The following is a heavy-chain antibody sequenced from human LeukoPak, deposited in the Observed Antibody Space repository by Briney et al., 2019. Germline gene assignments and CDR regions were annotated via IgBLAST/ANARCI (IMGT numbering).Heavy chain of an antibody. Sequence: GSLRLSCVASGFTVSSNYMSWVRQAPGKGLEWVSVIYSGGSTYYADSVRGRFTISRDNSKNTLYLQMNSLRAEDTAVYYCASAYYDILTGYGPFDYWGQGTLVTVSS. CDR1: GFTVSSNY. CDR2: IYSGGST. CDR3: ASAYYDILTGYGPFDY. V-gene: IGHV3-53*01. J-gene: IGHJ4*02. D-gene: IGHD3-9*01.